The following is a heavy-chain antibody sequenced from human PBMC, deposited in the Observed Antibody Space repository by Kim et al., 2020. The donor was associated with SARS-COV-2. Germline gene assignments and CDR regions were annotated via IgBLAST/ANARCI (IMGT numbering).Heavy chain of an antibody. J-gene: IGHJ6*02. D-gene: IGHD3-10*01. CDR1: GGTFSSYA. Sequence: SVKVSCKASGGTFSSYAISWVRQAPGQGLEWMGGIIPIFGTANYAQKFQGRVTITADESTSTAYMELSSLRSEDTAVYYCAGYYGSGSPALERGRYQVGVDVWGQGTTVTVSS. CDR2: IIPIFGTA. V-gene: IGHV1-69*13. CDR3: AGYYGSGSPALERGRYQVGVDV.